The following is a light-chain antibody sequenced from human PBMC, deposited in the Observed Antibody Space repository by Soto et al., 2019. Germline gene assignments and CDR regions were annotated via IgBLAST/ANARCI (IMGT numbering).Light chain of an antibody. CDR2: DAS. CDR1: QSISSW. CDR3: LQYHSYSLT. J-gene: IGKJ1*01. Sequence: DIQMTQSPSTLSASVGDRVTITCRASQSISSWLAWYQQKPGKAPKLLIYDASSLESGVPSRFSGSGSGTEFTLTISSLQPDDFANYYCLQYHSYSLTFGQGTKVDIK. V-gene: IGKV1-5*01.